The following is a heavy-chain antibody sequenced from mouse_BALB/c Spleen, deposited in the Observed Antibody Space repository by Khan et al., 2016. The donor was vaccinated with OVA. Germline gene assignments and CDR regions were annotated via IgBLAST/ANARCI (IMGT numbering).Heavy chain of an antibody. J-gene: IGHJ3*01. Sequence: DVQLVESGGDLVKPGGSLKLSCAASGFTFSTYGMSWVRQTPDKRLEWVATISSGGSYTYYPDNVKGRFTISRDNAKNTLYLQMSSLKSEDTAIYYCARLAYYYNSEGFAYWGQGTLVTVSA. V-gene: IGHV5-6*01. D-gene: IGHD1-1*01. CDR2: ISSGGSYT. CDR1: GFTFSTYG. CDR3: ARLAYYYNSEGFAY.